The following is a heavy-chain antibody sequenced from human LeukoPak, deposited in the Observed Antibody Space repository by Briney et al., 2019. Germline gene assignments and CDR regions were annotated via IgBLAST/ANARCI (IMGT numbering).Heavy chain of an antibody. D-gene: IGHD2-21*01. CDR1: GFSFSSYW. CDR3: ARGGLGYLFLDQ. J-gene: IGHJ4*02. V-gene: IGHV3-7*04. Sequence: GGSLRLSCAVSGFSFSSYWMSWVRQAPGKGLECVANIKTDGSEKYYLDSVKGRFTISRDNAKNSLYLQMNSLRVEDTAMYYCARGGLGYLFLDQGGQGTLVTVSS. CDR2: IKTDGSEK.